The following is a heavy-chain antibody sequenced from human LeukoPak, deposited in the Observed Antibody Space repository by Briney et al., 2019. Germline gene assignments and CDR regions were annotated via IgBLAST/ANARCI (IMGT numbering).Heavy chain of an antibody. CDR1: EFTFTSYE. CDR2: ISSSGNTI. V-gene: IGHV3-48*03. J-gene: IGHJ3*02. CDR3: AKGPSIAAGYDAFDI. Sequence: GGSLRLSCAASEFTFTSYELNWVRQAPGKGLEWVSYISSSGNTISYADSVKGRFTISRDNAKNSLYLQVISLRAEDTAVYYCAKGPSIAAGYDAFDIWGQGTMVTVSS. D-gene: IGHD6-6*01.